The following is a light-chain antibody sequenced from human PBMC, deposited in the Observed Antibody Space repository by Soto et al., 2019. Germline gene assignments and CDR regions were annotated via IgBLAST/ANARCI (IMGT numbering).Light chain of an antibody. Sequence: QSALTQPASVSGSPGQPITISCTGTSSDVGSYNLVSWYQQHPGNAPKLMIYAGSKRPSGASNRFSGSKSGNTVTLTIAGLQAEDEADYYCCSYARSSSGGPRVVFGGGTKLTVL. CDR3: CSYARSSSGGPRVV. CDR1: SSDVGSYNL. J-gene: IGLJ2*01. CDR2: AGS. V-gene: IGLV2-23*01.